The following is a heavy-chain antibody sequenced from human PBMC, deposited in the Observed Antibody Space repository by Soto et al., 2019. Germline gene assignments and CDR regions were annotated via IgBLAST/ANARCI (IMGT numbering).Heavy chain of an antibody. Sequence: AAVKVSCKASGYTFISYAIHWVRQAPGQRLEWMGWINAGNGNTKYSQKFQGRVTITRDTSASTAYMELTSLRSEDTAVYYCARELQGLYYFDYWGQGTLVTVSS. CDR3: ARELQGLYYFDY. CDR2: INAGNGNT. J-gene: IGHJ4*02. V-gene: IGHV1-3*01. D-gene: IGHD2-15*01. CDR1: GYTFISYA.